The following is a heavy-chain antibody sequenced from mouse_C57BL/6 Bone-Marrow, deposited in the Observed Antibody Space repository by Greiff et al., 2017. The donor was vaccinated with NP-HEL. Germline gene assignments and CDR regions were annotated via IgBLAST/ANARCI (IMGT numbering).Heavy chain of an antibody. J-gene: IGHJ3*01. CDR1: GFTFSDYG. CDR2: ISNLAYSI. Sequence: EVKLVESGGGLVQPGGSLKLSCAASGFTFSDYGMAWVRQAPRKGPEWVAFISNLAYSIYYADTVTGRFTISRENAKNTLYLEMSSLRSEDTAMYYCARGGGYDERTWFAYWGQGTLVTVSA. D-gene: IGHD2-2*01. CDR3: ARGGGYDERTWFAY. V-gene: IGHV5-15*01.